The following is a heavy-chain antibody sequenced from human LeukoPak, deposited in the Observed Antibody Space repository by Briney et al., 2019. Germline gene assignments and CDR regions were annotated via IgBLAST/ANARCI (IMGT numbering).Heavy chain of an antibody. D-gene: IGHD2-2*01. CDR1: GFTFSSYE. Sequence: PGRSLRLSCAASGFTFSSYEMNWVRQAPGKGLEWVSYISSSGSTIYYADSVKGRFTISRDNAKNSLYLQMNSLRAEDTAVYYCARRSSPFDYWGQGTLVTVSS. J-gene: IGHJ4*02. CDR2: ISSSGSTI. V-gene: IGHV3-48*03. CDR3: ARRSSPFDY.